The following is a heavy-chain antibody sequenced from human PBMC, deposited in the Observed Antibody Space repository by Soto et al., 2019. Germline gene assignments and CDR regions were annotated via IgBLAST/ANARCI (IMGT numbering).Heavy chain of an antibody. Sequence: GGYLRISCADSGVTCNDYAMHCVRQATGKGLEWVAVVSHDGRNTHYADSVKGRFTISRDSSRNTVSLEMTSLRAEDTAVYYCAKGGRQWLVTSDFNYWGQGA. J-gene: IGHJ4*02. CDR2: VSHDGRNT. CDR1: GVTCNDYA. CDR3: AKGGRQWLVTSDFNY. D-gene: IGHD6-19*01. V-gene: IGHV3-30*18.